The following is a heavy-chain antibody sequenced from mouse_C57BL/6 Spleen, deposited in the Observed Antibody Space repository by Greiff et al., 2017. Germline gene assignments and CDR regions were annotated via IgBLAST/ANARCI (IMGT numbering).Heavy chain of an antibody. V-gene: IGHV1-82*01. Sequence: VKLMESGPELVKPGASVKISCKASGYAFSSSWMNWVKQRPGKGLEWIGRIYPGDGDTNYNGKFKGKATLTADKPSSTAYMQLSSLTSEDSAVYFCAREGVLRRGADYWGQGTTLTVSS. J-gene: IGHJ2*01. D-gene: IGHD2-4*01. CDR3: AREGVLRRGADY. CDR2: IYPGDGDT. CDR1: GYAFSSSW.